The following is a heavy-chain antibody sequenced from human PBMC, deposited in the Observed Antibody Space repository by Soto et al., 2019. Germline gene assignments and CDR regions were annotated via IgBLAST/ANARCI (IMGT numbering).Heavy chain of an antibody. J-gene: IGHJ4*02. CDR2: ISAYNGKT. Sequence: ASVKVSCKASGYTFNSYGITWVRQAPGQGLEWMGWISAYNGKTNYAQNLQGRVTMTTGTSMSTAYMELRSLRFDDTAVYFCARRPRDRAPDFWGQGTLVTVSS. CDR1: GYTFNSYG. V-gene: IGHV1-18*01. D-gene: IGHD3-22*01. CDR3: ARRPRDRAPDF.